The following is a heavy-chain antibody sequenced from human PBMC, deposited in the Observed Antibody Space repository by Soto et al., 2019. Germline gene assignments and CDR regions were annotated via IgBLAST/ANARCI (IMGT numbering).Heavy chain of an antibody. Sequence: SETLSLTCPVSGGSISSYFWSWIRQPPGKGLEWIGYIYYSGSTNYNPSLKSRVTISVDTSKNQFSLKLNSVTAADTAVYYCASRHSSPYFDYWGQGTLVTVSS. CDR2: IYYSGST. J-gene: IGHJ4*02. D-gene: IGHD6-13*01. V-gene: IGHV4-59*08. CDR3: ASRHSSPYFDY. CDR1: GGSISSYF.